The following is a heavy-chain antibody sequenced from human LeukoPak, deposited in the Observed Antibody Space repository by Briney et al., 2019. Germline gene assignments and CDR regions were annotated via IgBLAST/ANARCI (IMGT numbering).Heavy chain of an antibody. Sequence: GASVKVSCKASGGTFSRLTISWVRQAPGQGLEWTGGILPIFGTANYAQKFQGRVTITADESTSIASMELSSLRSEDTAVYYCARTTYYHDISGDLHYWYFDVWGRGTLVIVSS. CDR2: ILPIFGTA. V-gene: IGHV1-69*13. CDR1: GGTFSRLT. J-gene: IGHJ2*01. D-gene: IGHD3-22*01. CDR3: ARTTYYHDISGDLHYWYFDV.